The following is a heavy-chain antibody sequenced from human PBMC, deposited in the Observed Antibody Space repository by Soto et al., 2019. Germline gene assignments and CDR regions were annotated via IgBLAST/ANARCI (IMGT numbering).Heavy chain of an antibody. CDR2: ISTYNGNT. CDR1: GYSFTSYG. Sequence: ASVKVSCKASGYSFTSYGISWVRQAPGQGLEWMGWISTYNGNTNFAQNVQGRVTMTTDTSTYTAYMELRSLTSDDTAVYYCARDFGSDLSAPGAVLDYWGQGCLVTVYS. CDR3: ARDFGSDLSAPGAVLDY. J-gene: IGHJ4*02. D-gene: IGHD3-3*01. V-gene: IGHV1-18*01.